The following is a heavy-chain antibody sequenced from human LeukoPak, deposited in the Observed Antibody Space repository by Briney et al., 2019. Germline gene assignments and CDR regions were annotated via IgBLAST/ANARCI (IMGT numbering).Heavy chain of an antibody. D-gene: IGHD6-25*01. V-gene: IGHV3-21*01. CDR1: GFTFSSYS. CDR2: ISSSSSYI. Sequence: GGSLRLSCAASGFTFSSYSMNWVRQAPGKGLEWVSSISSSSSYIYYADSVKGRFTISRDNAKNSLYLQMNSLRAEDTAVYYCASGLYSSGWLEYFQHWGQGTLVTVSS. J-gene: IGHJ1*01. CDR3: ASGLYSSGWLEYFQH.